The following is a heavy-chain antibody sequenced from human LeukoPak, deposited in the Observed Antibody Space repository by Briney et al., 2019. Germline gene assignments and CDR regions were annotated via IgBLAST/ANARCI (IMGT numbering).Heavy chain of an antibody. CDR2: IDRRSTYI. J-gene: IGHJ1*01. Sequence: GGSLRLSCAASGIIFENYYMTWVRQSAKKGLEWVSSIDRRSTYIHYMDSVRGRFTVSRDNAKNSLYLQMNTLRAEDSAVYYCATFDGLTAISYWGQGSLVTVSS. V-gene: IGHV3-21*01. CDR3: ATFDGLTAISY. CDR1: GIIFENYY. D-gene: IGHD2-21*02.